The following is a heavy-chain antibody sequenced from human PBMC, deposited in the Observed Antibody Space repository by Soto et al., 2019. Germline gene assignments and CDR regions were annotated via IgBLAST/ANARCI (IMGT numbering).Heavy chain of an antibody. CDR1: GYTLTELS. V-gene: IGHV1-24*01. CDR3: ATEEGYDPFVT. J-gene: IGHJ3*02. CDR2: FDPADGET. Sequence: AAVKVSCKVSGYTLTELSMHWVRHAPGKGLEWKGGFDPADGETGYAQKFQGRVTRTGDTSRDTDYMEMSSLRSEDTAVYYCATEEGYDPFVTRSQGTKVTVSS. D-gene: IGHD1-1*01.